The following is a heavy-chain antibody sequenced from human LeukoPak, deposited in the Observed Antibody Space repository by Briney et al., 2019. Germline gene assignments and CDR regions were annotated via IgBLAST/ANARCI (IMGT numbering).Heavy chain of an antibody. Sequence: GGSLRLSCVASGFNFNTYSMNWVRQAPGKGLEWISYIISSSSTIYYADSVKGRFTISRDNSKNTLYLQMNSLRAEDTAVYYCARDRDYYGSGSFDYWGQGTLVTVSS. CDR1: GFNFNTYS. CDR2: IISSSSTI. D-gene: IGHD3-10*01. J-gene: IGHJ4*02. CDR3: ARDRDYYGSGSFDY. V-gene: IGHV3-48*01.